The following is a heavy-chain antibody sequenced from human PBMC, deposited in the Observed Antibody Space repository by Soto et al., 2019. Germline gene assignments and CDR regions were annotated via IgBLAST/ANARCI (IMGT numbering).Heavy chain of an antibody. D-gene: IGHD5-18*01. J-gene: IGHJ4*02. CDR1: GFAFSSYW. CDR3: ATLNSFGADY. V-gene: IGHV3-74*01. Sequence: GESLKISCAASGFAFSSYWMHWVRQAPGKGLVWVSRIYSDGSGTTYADSVKGRFTISRDNAKSMLYLQMNSLRAEDTAVYYCATLNSFGADYWGQGTLVTVSS. CDR2: IYSDGSGT.